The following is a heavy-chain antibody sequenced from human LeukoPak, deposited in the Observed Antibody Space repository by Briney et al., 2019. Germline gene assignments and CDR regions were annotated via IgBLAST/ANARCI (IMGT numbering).Heavy chain of an antibody. CDR3: ARIGYNHYFDY. V-gene: IGHV1-2*02. CDR1: GYTFTGYY. J-gene: IGHJ4*02. Sequence: ASVKVSCKASGYTFTGYYLHWVRQAPGQGLEWMGWINPNSGGTNYAQTFQGRVTMTRDTSITTAYLELSRLRSDDTAVYYCARIGYNHYFDYWGQGTLVTVSS. D-gene: IGHD1-14*01. CDR2: INPNSGGT.